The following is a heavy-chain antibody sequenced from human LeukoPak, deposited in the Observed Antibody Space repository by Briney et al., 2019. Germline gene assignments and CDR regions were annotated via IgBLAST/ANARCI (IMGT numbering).Heavy chain of an antibody. J-gene: IGHJ4*02. CDR1: GGSFSGYY. CDR2: INHSEET. Sequence: SSETLSLTCAVYGGSFSGYYWSWIRQPPGKGLEWIGEINHSEETNYNPSLKSRVTISIDTSKNQFSLKLNSVTAADTAVYYCARHPSGGNPLEWWGQGTLVTVSS. CDR3: ARHPSGGNPLEW. D-gene: IGHD4-23*01. V-gene: IGHV4-34*01.